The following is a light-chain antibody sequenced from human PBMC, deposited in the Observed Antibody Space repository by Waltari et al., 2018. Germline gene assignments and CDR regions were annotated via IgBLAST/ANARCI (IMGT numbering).Light chain of an antibody. V-gene: IGKV3-20*01. J-gene: IGKJ1*01. Sequence: ELVLTNFPGTLSLSPAERGTSSCRASQSVSRFLAWYQQKPGQAPRLLIYGASTRATGIPDRFSGSGSGTDFSLTISRLEAEDFAVYYCQKYDRIPGTFGQGTKVEIK. CDR2: GAS. CDR3: QKYDRIPGT. CDR1: QSVSRF.